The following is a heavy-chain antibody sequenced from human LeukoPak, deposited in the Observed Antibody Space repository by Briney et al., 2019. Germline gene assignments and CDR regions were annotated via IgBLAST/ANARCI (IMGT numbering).Heavy chain of an antibody. CDR1: GYTFTSYG. CDR2: ISAYNGNT. CDR3: ARMAYYDSSGYYYGVFGHYYYYYMDV. V-gene: IGHV1-18*01. J-gene: IGHJ6*03. D-gene: IGHD3-22*01. Sequence: GASVNVSCKASGYTFTSYGISWVRQAPGQGLEWMGWISAYNGNTNYAHKLQGRVTMTTDTSTSTDYMELRSLRSDDTAVYYCARMAYYDSSGYYYGVFGHYYYYYMDVWGKGTTVTISS.